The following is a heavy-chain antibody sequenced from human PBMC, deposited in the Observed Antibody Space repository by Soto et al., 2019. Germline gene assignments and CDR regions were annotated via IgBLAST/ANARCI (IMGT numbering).Heavy chain of an antibody. D-gene: IGHD4-4*01. Sequence: WGVLRLSCAASGFIFRTYTMNWVRQAPGKGLEWLSSISGTGGSTYYADSVRGRFTISRDNAKNSMSLQMNSLRADDTAVYYCARDLETTVGSFDFWGLGTLVTVSS. CDR1: GFIFRTYT. J-gene: IGHJ4*02. CDR3: ARDLETTVGSFDF. V-gene: IGHV3-21*01. CDR2: ISGTGGST.